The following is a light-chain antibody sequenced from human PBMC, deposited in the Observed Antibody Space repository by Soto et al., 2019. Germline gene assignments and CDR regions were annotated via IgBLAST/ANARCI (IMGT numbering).Light chain of an antibody. V-gene: IGKV3-11*01. J-gene: IGKJ5*01. CDR1: QSVSTY. CDR2: HAS. CDR3: QQCSNWPLT. Sequence: EIVLTQSPATLSLSPGEGATLSCRASQSVSTYLAWYQQKPGQAPRLIIYHASNRAPGIPARFRGRGSGTDFTLIISSLEPEDYAVYFCQQCSNWPLTFGQGTRLEIK.